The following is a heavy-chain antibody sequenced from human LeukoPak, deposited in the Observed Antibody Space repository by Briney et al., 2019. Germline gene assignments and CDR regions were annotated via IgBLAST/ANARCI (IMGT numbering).Heavy chain of an antibody. V-gene: IGHV3-23*01. J-gene: IGHJ4*02. CDR2: ITGSGGNT. CDR3: AKLAIWFGELLSFDY. Sequence: GGSLRLSCTASGFTFGDYAMSWVRQAPRKGLEWVSTITGSGGNTYYADSVRGRFTISRDNSKNTLYLQMNSLRAEDTAVYYCAKLAIWFGELLSFDYWGQGTLVTVSS. D-gene: IGHD3-10*01. CDR1: GFTFGDYA.